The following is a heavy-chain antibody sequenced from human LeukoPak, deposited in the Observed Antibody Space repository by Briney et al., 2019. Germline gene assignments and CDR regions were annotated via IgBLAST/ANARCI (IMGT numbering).Heavy chain of an antibody. CDR1: GGSFSGYY. D-gene: IGHD3-10*01. Sequence: KSSETLSLTCAVYGGSFSGYYWSWIRQPPGKGLERIGEINHSGSTNYNPSLKSRVTISVDTSKNQFSLKLSSVTAADTAVYYCARAGRYYYGSGSYPDYWGQGTLVTVSS. CDR2: INHSGST. J-gene: IGHJ4*02. CDR3: ARAGRYYYGSGSYPDY. V-gene: IGHV4-34*01.